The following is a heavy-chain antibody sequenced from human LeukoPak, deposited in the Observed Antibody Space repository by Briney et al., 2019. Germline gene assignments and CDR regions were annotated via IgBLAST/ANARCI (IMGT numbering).Heavy chain of an antibody. CDR2: IYPGDSDT. CDR1: GYRFSGYW. J-gene: IGHJ6*02. V-gene: IGHV5-51*01. Sequence: GESLKISCKGSGYRFSGYWIAWVRQVPGKGLEWMGIIYPGDSDTRYSPSFEGQVTISADTSISTAYLQWNSLQASDTAMFYCARLDTAMILGMDVWGQGTTVTVPS. CDR3: ARLDTAMILGMDV. D-gene: IGHD5-18*01.